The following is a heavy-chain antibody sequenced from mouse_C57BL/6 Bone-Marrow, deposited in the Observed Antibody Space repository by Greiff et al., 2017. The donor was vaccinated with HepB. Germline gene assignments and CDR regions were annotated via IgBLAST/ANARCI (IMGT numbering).Heavy chain of an antibody. Sequence: QVQLQQSGPELVKPGASVKISCKASGYAFSSSWMNWVKQRPGKGLEWIGRIYPGDGDTNYNGKFKGKATLTADTSSSTAYMQLSSLTSEDSAVYFCARHYYGSSYVGWYFDVWGTGTTVTVSS. CDR1: GYAFSSSW. D-gene: IGHD1-1*01. J-gene: IGHJ1*03. CDR3: ARHYYGSSYVGWYFDV. CDR2: IYPGDGDT. V-gene: IGHV1-82*01.